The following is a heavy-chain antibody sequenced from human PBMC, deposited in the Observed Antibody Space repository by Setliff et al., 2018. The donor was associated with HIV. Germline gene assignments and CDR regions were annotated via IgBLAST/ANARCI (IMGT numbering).Heavy chain of an antibody. CDR3: AREIQFSATTYYYYYMDD. CDR2: IYASGRT. Sequence: PSETLSLTCTVSGGSISSYYWSWIRQPAGKGLERIGRIYASGRTNYNPSLKSRVTLSVDTSKNQFSLKVTSVTAADTAVYYCAREIQFSATTYYYYYMDDWGRGTTVTVSS. D-gene: IGHD5-18*01. J-gene: IGHJ6*03. V-gene: IGHV4-4*07. CDR1: GGSISSYY.